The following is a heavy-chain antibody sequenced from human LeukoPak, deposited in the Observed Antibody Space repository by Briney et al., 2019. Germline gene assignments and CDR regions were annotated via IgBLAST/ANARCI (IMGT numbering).Heavy chain of an antibody. V-gene: IGHV1-18*01. D-gene: IGHD3-16*02. J-gene: IGHJ4*02. Sequence: ASVKVSCKASGYTFTTYNINWVRQAPGQGLEWMGWISGYNGNTNYAQKLQGRVTMTTDTSTSTAYMELRSLRSDDTAVYYCVLGELSLPFDYWGQGTLVTVSS. CDR3: VLGELSLPFDY. CDR1: GYTFTTYN. CDR2: ISGYNGNT.